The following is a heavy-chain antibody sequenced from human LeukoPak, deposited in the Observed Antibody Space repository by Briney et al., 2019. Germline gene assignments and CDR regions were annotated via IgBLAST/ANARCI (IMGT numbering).Heavy chain of an antibody. CDR1: GYTFTNYG. CDR2: IIPIFGTA. Sequence: GASVKVSCKASGYTFTNYGISWVRQAPGQGLEWMGGIIPIFGTANYAQKFQGRVTITADKSTSTAYMELSSLRSEDTAVYYCAREIAAAGTKGTSLDYWGQGTLVTVSS. CDR3: AREIAAAGTKGTSLDY. V-gene: IGHV1-69*06. D-gene: IGHD6-13*01. J-gene: IGHJ4*02.